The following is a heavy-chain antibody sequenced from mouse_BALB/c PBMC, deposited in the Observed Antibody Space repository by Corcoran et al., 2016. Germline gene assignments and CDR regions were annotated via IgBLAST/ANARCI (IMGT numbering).Heavy chain of an antibody. CDR2: IDPSNSET. Sequence: QVQLQQSGPELVRPGASVKLSCKASGYTFTSYWMHWVKQRPGQGLEWIGMIDPSNSETRVNQKFKDKATWNVDTSSNTAYMQRSSLTSEDSAGDYGARGGTWYFDVWGAGTTVTVAS. J-gene: IGHJ1*01. CDR1: GYTFTSYW. D-gene: IGHD3-3*01. CDR3: ARGGTWYFDV. V-gene: IGHV1-59*01.